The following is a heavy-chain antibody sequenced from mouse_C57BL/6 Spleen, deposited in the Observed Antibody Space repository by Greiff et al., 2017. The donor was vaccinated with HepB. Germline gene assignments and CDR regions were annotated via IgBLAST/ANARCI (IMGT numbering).Heavy chain of an antibody. CDR3: AREVSYGSSYEDYAMDY. CDR2: INPNNGGT. D-gene: IGHD1-1*01. CDR1: GYTFTDYN. V-gene: IGHV1-18*01. J-gene: IGHJ4*01. Sequence: VQLQQSGPELVKPGASVKIPCKASGYTFTDYNMDWVKQSHGKSLEWIGDINPNNGGTIYNQKFKGKATLTVDKSSSTAYMELRSLTSEDTAVYYCAREVSYGSSYEDYAMDYWGQGTSVTVSS.